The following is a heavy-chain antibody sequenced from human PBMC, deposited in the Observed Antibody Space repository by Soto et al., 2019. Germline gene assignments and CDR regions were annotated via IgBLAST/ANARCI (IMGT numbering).Heavy chain of an antibody. J-gene: IGHJ3*02. Sequence: QVQQQPWGAGLLKPSETLSLTCAVYAGSFSHYYWNWIRQSPGKGLEWIGKIKHSGSSNYNPSLRCRVTISVDMSKIQFSLRLTSVTAADTAVNYCARGGSSDWQVALDIWGQGTMVTVSS. CDR2: IKHSGSS. CDR3: ARGGSSDWQVALDI. D-gene: IGHD6-19*01. V-gene: IGHV4-34*01. CDR1: AGSFSHYY.